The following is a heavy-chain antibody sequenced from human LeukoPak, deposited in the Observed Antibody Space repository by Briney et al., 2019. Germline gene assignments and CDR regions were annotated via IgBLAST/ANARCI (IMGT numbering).Heavy chain of an antibody. CDR2: IRGGGGVT. V-gene: IGHV3-23*01. Sequence: PGGSLRLSCAASGFTFDNYAMNWVRQAPGKGLEWVSSIRGGGGVTRYSDSVKDRFTISRDNSKNTLYLQMNSLRAEDTAIYYCAKCSASYYNDAFDIWGRGTMVTVSS. CDR3: AKCSASYYNDAFDI. CDR1: GFTFDNYA. J-gene: IGHJ3*02. D-gene: IGHD3-10*01.